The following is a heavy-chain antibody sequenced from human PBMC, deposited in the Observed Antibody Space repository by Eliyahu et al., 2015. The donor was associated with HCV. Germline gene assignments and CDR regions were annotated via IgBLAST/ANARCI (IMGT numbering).Heavy chain of an antibody. CDR3: ARDDYGDQRVRKYFDY. V-gene: IGHV3-30-3*01. Sequence: QVQLVXSGGGVVQPGRSLRLSCAASGFXFXTYALHWVRQAPGKGLEWVAIISYDGNNKYYADSVKGRFTISRDNSKNTLFLQMDSLRAEDTAVYYCARDDYGDQRVRKYFDYWGQGTLVTVSS. J-gene: IGHJ4*02. CDR1: GFXFXTYA. D-gene: IGHD4-17*01. CDR2: ISYDGNNK.